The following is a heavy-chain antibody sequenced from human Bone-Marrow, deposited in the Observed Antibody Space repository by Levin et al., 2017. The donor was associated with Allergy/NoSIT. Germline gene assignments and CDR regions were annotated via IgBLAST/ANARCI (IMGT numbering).Heavy chain of an antibody. D-gene: IGHD5-12*01. Sequence: SGGSLRLSCVTSGFSFDAYAIHWVRQRPGKGLEWVSGISWNSGGIDYADSVKGRFTISRDNAKNSVYLQMNSLRPEDTALYYCAKVQRGYSYAPYYGMDVWGQGTTVIVSS. CDR3: AKVQRGYSYAPYYGMDV. J-gene: IGHJ6*02. V-gene: IGHV3-9*01. CDR1: GFSFDAYA. CDR2: ISWNSGGI.